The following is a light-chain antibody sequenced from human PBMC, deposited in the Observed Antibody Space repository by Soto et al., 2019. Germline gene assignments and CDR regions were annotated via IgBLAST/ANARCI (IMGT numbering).Light chain of an antibody. CDR2: QDS. V-gene: IGLV3-1*01. CDR1: KLGDKY. Sequence: SYELTQPPSVSVSPGQTASITCSGDKLGDKYASWYQQKPGQSPVLVMYQDSKRPSGIPERFSGSNYGNAATLTISGTQTMDEADYYCQAWDTSPVVFGGGTKLTVL. CDR3: QAWDTSPVV. J-gene: IGLJ2*01.